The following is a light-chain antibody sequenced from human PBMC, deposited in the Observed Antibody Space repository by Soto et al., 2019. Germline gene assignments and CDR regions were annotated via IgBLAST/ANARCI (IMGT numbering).Light chain of an antibody. V-gene: IGLV1-51*01. CDR2: DNN. CDR3: GTWDSSLSVVV. Sequence: QAVVTQPPSVSAAPGQKVTISCSGSSFNIGNNYVSWYQQLPGTAPKLLIYDNNKRRSGIPDRFSGSKSGTSATLGITGLQTGDEADYYCGTWDSSLSVVVFGGGTKLTVL. CDR1: SFNIGNNY. J-gene: IGLJ2*01.